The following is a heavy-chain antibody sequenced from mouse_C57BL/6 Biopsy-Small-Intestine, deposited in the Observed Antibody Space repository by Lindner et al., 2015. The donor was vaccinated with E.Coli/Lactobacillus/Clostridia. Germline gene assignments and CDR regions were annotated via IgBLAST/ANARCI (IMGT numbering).Heavy chain of an antibody. V-gene: IGHV1-81*01. D-gene: IGHD2-5*01. CDR3: ARRRYSNYDYAMDY. J-gene: IGHJ4*01. CDR1: GYTFTSYG. CDR2: IYPRSGNT. Sequence: VQLQESGAELARPGASVKLSCKASGYTFTSYGISWVKQRTGQGLEWIGEIYPRSGNTYYNEKFKGKATLTADKSSSTAYMELRSLTSEDSAVYFCARRRYSNYDYAMDYWGQGTSVTVSS.